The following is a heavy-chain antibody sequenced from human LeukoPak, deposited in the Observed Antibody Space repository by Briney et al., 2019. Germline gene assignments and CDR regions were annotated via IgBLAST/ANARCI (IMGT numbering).Heavy chain of an antibody. J-gene: IGHJ4*02. Sequence: ASVKVSCKASGYTFTGYYMHWVRQAPGQGLEWMGWINPNSGGTNYAQKFQGWVTMTRNTSISTAYMELSRLRSDDTAVYYCAKAVGYSGSRGGFDYWGQGTLVTVSS. CDR1: GYTFTGYY. V-gene: IGHV1-2*04. CDR3: AKAVGYSGSRGGFDY. D-gene: IGHD1-26*01. CDR2: INPNSGGT.